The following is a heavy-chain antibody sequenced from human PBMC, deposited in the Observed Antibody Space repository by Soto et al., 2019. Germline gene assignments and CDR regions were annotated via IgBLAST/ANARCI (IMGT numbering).Heavy chain of an antibody. Sequence: QVQLQESGPGLVKPSGTLSLTCAVSGGSISSSNWWSWVRQPPGKGLQWMGEIYHSGSTNYNPSLKSRVTISVDKAKNHCSLKLSSMTAADTAVYYCATLPATSEFAYWGQGTLVNVSS. V-gene: IGHV4-4*02. D-gene: IGHD2-2*01. CDR1: GGSISSSNW. J-gene: IGHJ4*02. CDR3: ATLPATSEFAY. CDR2: IYHSGST.